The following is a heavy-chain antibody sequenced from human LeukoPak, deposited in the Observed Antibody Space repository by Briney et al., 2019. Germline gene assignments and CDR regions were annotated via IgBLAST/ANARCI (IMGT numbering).Heavy chain of an antibody. CDR2: IKQDGSEK. CDR1: GFTFSSYW. D-gene: IGHD2-21*01. V-gene: IGHV3-7*01. J-gene: IGHJ4*02. CDR3: ASIPDIVVAEYYFDY. Sequence: PGGSLRLSCAASGFTFSSYWMSWVRQAPGKGLEWVANIKQDGSEKYYVDSVKGRFSISRDNAKNSLYLQMNSLRAEDTAVYYCASIPDIVVAEYYFDYWGRGTLVTVSS.